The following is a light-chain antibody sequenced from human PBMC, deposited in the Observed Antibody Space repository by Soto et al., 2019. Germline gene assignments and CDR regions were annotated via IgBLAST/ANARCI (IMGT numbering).Light chain of an antibody. CDR2: DAS. CDR3: QQYNSYPWT. Sequence: PSTLCGSVGDRVTITCPASQTISSWLAWYQQKPGKAPKLLIYDASSLESGVPSRFSGSGSGTEFTLTISSLQPDDFATYYCQQYNSYPWTFGQGTKVDIK. J-gene: IGKJ1*01. CDR1: QTISSW. V-gene: IGKV1-5*01.